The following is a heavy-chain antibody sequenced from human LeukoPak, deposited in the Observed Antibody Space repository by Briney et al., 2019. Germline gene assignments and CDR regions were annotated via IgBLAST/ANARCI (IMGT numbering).Heavy chain of an antibody. D-gene: IGHD3-22*01. V-gene: IGHV3-23*01. J-gene: IGHJ4*02. Sequence: QTGGSLRLSCAASGFTFSTYAMSWVRQAPGKGLEWVSAISGSGGSTYYADSVKGRFTISRDNSKNTLYLQMNSLRAEDTAVYYCTRRYYHDSSGSYRNDYWGQGTLVTVSS. CDR3: TRRYYHDSSGSYRNDY. CDR2: ISGSGGST. CDR1: GFTFSTYA.